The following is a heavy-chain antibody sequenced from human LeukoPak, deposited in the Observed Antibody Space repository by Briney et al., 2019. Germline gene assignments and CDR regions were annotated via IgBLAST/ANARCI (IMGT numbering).Heavy chain of an antibody. D-gene: IGHD3-10*01. CDR1: GFTFSSYG. Sequence: PGGSLRLPCAASGFTFSSYGMHWVRQAPGKGLEWVAFIRYDGSNKYYADSVKGRFTISRDNSKNTLYLQMNSLRAEDTAVYYCAKDYYGSGSYYYYYMDVWGKGTTVTISS. CDR3: AKDYYGSGSYYYYYMDV. V-gene: IGHV3-30*02. CDR2: IRYDGSNK. J-gene: IGHJ6*03.